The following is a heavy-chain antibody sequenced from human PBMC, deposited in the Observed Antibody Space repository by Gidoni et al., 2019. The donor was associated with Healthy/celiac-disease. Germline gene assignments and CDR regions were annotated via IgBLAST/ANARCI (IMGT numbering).Heavy chain of an antibody. Sequence: QVQLQESGPGLVQPSQTLSLTCTVSGGSISSYYWSWIRQPPGKGLEWIGYIYYSGSTNYNPSLKSRVTISVDTFKNQFSRKLSSVTAADTAVYYCARDYYDSSGYQWGAFDIWGQGTMVTVSS. V-gene: IGHV4-59*01. J-gene: IGHJ3*02. CDR3: ARDYYDSSGYQWGAFDI. CDR1: GGSISSYY. CDR2: IYYSGST. D-gene: IGHD3-22*01.